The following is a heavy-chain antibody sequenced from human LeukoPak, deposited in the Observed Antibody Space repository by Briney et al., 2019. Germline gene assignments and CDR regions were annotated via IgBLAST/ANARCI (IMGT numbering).Heavy chain of an antibody. CDR3: ARRAVAGSYFFDC. CDR1: GFTFSSYG. J-gene: IGHJ4*02. CDR2: IWYDGSNK. V-gene: IGHV3-33*01. D-gene: IGHD6-13*01. Sequence: GGSLRLSCAASGFTFSSYGMHWVRQAPGKGLEWVALIWYDGSNKYYADSVKGRFTISRDNSKNTLYLQIYSLRAEDTAVYYCARRAVAGSYFFDCWGQGSLVSVSS.